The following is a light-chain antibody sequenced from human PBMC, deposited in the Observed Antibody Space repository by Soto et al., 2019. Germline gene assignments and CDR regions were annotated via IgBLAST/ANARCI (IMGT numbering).Light chain of an antibody. CDR1: QSISRW. Sequence: DIQMTQSASTLSASVGDRVTITCRASQSISRWLAWYQQKPGKAPQALIYDASSLKSGVPSRFSGNGSGTEFTLTISSLKPDDFATYYCQQYNTYSTFGQGTRLEIK. CDR3: QQYNTYST. J-gene: IGKJ5*01. CDR2: DAS. V-gene: IGKV1-5*01.